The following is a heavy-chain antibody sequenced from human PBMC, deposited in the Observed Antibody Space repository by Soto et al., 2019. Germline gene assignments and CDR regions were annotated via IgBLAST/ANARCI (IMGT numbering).Heavy chain of an antibody. CDR3: TNLIRGFRYSTY. CDR2: IKSKTEGGTP. CDR1: ELTLTNAW. V-gene: IGHV3-15*01. D-gene: IGHD5-18*01. J-gene: IGHJ4*02. Sequence: EVRLEESGGGLVKPGGSLRLSCVASELTLTNAWMSWVRQAPGKGLEWVGRIKSKTEGGTPDYAAPVKGRFTLSRDASKTTLCLQMNSLMTEDTAVYYCTNLIRGFRYSTYWGQGTLVTVSS.